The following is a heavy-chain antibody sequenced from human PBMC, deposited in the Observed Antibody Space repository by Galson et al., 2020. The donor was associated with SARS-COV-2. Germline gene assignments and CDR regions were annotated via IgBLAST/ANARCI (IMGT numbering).Heavy chain of an antibody. CDR3: AKGGPHGNYYFFDY. Sequence: EWVSAIPDSGLGTYYPDSVKGRFTISRDNSKSALYLQMNSLRAEDTALYYCAKGGPHGNYYFFDYWGQGTLVTVSS. J-gene: IGHJ4*02. D-gene: IGHD1-26*01. CDR2: IPDSGLGT. V-gene: IGHV3-23*01.